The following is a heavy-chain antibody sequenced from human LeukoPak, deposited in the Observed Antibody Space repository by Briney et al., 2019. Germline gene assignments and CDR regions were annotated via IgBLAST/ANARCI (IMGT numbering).Heavy chain of an antibody. J-gene: IGHJ3*02. Sequence: GGSLRLSCAASGFTFDAYYMTWIRQAPGKGLEWVSYISSSGSTIDYAESVKGRFTISRGNAKNSLHLRMDSLRAEDTAVYYCARVETIFGVGYPLDAFDIWGQGTMVTVSS. D-gene: IGHD3-3*01. CDR2: ISSSGSTI. CDR1: GFTFDAYY. V-gene: IGHV3-11*01. CDR3: ARVETIFGVGYPLDAFDI.